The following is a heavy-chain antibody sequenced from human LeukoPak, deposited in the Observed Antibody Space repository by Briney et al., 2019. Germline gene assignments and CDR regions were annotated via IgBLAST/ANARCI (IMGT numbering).Heavy chain of an antibody. CDR3: ARDWGLWRIHDY. D-gene: IGHD3-16*01. CDR2: ISSGTSFI. Sequence: GGSLRLSCAASGFPFSSYSMNWVRQAPGKGLEWVSSISSGTSFIYYADSVKGRFTISRDNAKNSLYLQMNSLGAEDTAVYYCARDWGLWRIHDYWGQGTLVTVSS. CDR1: GFPFSSYS. V-gene: IGHV3-21*04. J-gene: IGHJ4*02.